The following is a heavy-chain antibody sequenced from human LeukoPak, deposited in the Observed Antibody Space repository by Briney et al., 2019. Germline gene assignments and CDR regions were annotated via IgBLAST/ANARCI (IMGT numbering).Heavy chain of an antibody. CDR3: ARVRGVLWFGELYSDDAFDI. Sequence: PSETLSLTCTVSGGSISSDYWSWIRQPPGKGLEWIGNIYYSGSTNYNPSLKSRVTISVDTSKNQFSVKLSSVTAADTAVYYCARVRGVLWFGELYSDDAFDIWGQGTMVTVSS. CDR2: IYYSGST. V-gene: IGHV4-59*01. CDR1: GGSISSDY. D-gene: IGHD3-10*01. J-gene: IGHJ3*02.